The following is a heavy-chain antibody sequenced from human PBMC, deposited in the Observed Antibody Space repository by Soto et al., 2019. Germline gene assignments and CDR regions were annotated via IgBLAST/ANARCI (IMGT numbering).Heavy chain of an antibody. J-gene: IGHJ5*02. CDR1: GGSISSCY. D-gene: IGHD6-6*01. Sequence: SETLSLTCTVSGGSISSCYWSWIRPPPGKGLEWIGYIYYSGSTNYNPSLKSRVTISVDTSKNQFSLKLSSVTAADTAVYYCATHCEYSSPVFCFDPWGQGTLVTVSS. V-gene: IGHV4-59*08. CDR3: ATHCEYSSPVFCFDP. CDR2: IYYSGST.